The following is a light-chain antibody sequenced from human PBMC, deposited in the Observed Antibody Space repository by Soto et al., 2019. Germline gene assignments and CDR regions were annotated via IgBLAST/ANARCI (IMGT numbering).Light chain of an antibody. CDR3: QQYGSAPSYT. CDR1: QSVSSSY. Sequence: EIVLTQSPGTLSLSPGERATLPCRASQSVSSSYLAWYQQKPGQAPRRLIYGASSRATGIPDRFSGSGSGTEFTLTISRLEPEDFAVDYCQQYGSAPSYTFGQGTQLEIK. V-gene: IGKV3-20*01. CDR2: GAS. J-gene: IGKJ2*01.